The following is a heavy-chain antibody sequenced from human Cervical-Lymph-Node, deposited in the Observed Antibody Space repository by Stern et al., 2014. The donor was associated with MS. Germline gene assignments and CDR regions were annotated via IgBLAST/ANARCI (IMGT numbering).Heavy chain of an antibody. J-gene: IGHJ5*02. CDR2: IYYSGST. V-gene: IGHV4-30-4*01. CDR3: ARRFGELVHWFDP. D-gene: IGHD3-10*01. CDR1: GGSISSGDYY. Sequence: VQLEESGPGLVKPSQTLSLTCTVSGGSISSGDYYWSWIRQPPGKGLEWIGYIYYSGSTYYNPSLKSRVTISVDTSKNQFSLKLSSVTAADTAVYYCARRFGELVHWFDPWGQGTLVTVSS.